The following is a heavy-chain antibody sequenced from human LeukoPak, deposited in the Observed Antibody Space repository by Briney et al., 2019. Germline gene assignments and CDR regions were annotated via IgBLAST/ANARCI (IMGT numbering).Heavy chain of an antibody. D-gene: IGHD3-10*01. CDR2: IYYSGST. J-gene: IGHJ6*02. CDR3: ARGISGYYYGMDV. Sequence: SETLSFTCTVSGGSISSYYWSWIRQPPGKGLEWIGYIYYSGSTNYNPSLKSRVTISVDTSKNQFSLKLSSVTAADTAVYYCARGISGYYYGMDVWGQGTTVTVSS. V-gene: IGHV4-59*08. CDR1: GGSISSYY.